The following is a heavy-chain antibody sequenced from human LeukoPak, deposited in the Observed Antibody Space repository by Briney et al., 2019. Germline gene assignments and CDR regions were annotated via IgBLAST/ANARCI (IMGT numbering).Heavy chain of an antibody. CDR2: ISSSGSTI. CDR1: GFTFSDYY. CDR3: ARANLESHFDWLYYFDY. Sequence: GGSLRLSCAASGFTFSDYYMSWIRQAPGKGLEWVSYISSSGSTIYYADSVKGRFTISRDNAKNSLYLQMNSLRAEDTAVYYCARANLESHFDWLYYFDYWGQGTLVTVSS. V-gene: IGHV3-11*01. J-gene: IGHJ4*02. D-gene: IGHD3-9*01.